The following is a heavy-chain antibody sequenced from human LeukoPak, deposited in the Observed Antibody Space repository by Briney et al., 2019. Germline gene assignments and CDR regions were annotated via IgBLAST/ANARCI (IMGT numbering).Heavy chain of an antibody. CDR1: GFTFSDYW. V-gene: IGHV3-7*03. CDR2: IKHDGSDI. Sequence: GGSLRLSCVVSGFTFSDYWMTWVRQAPGKGLEWVANIKHDGSDIHYVDSVKGRFTISRDNAKNSLYLQMNSLRADDTAVYYCVRGSSGDRVDYWGQGTLVTVSS. CDR3: VRGSSGDRVDY. D-gene: IGHD4-17*01. J-gene: IGHJ4*02.